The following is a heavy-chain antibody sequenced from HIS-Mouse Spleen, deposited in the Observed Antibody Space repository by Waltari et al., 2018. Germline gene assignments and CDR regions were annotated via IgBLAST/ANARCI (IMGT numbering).Heavy chain of an antibody. Sequence: QVTLRESGPALVKPTQTLTLTCTFSGFSLSTSGMCVSWIRQPPGKALEWLARIDWEDDKNYSTSLKTRRTIARDTSKNQVVLTMTNMDPLDTATYYCARIAEGYTSGWYAFDYWGQGTLVTVSS. CDR3: ARIAEGYTSGWYAFDY. D-gene: IGHD6-19*01. CDR2: IDWEDDK. CDR1: GFSLSTSGMC. V-gene: IGHV2-70*15. J-gene: IGHJ4*02.